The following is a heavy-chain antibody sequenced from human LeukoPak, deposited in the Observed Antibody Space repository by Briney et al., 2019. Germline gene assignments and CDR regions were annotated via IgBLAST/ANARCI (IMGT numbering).Heavy chain of an antibody. D-gene: IGHD2-15*01. CDR3: TRLAARTLHGSGGSCYSGY. J-gene: IGHJ4*02. CDR1: GFTFSGSA. Sequence: PGGSLRLSCAASGFTFSGSAMHWVRRASGKGLEWGGRIRSKANSYATEYAASLKGRFTISRDDSKNTAYLQMNSLKTEDTAVYYCTRLAARTLHGSGGSCYSGYWGQGTLVTVSS. CDR2: IRSKANSYAT. V-gene: IGHV3-73*01.